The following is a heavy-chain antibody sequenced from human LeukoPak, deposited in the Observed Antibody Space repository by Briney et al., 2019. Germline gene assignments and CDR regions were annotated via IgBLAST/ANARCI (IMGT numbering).Heavy chain of an antibody. CDR2: MNPNSGNT. V-gene: IGHV1-8*02. Sequence: GASVKVSCKASGYTFTGYYMHWVRQAPGQGLEWMGWMNPNSGNTGYAQKFQGRVTMTRSASISTAYMELTSLRSEDTAVYYCARRRRYYDTSGYYPLVDYWGQGTLVTVSS. D-gene: IGHD3-22*01. J-gene: IGHJ4*02. CDR3: ARRRRYYDTSGYYPLVDY. CDR1: GYTFTGYY.